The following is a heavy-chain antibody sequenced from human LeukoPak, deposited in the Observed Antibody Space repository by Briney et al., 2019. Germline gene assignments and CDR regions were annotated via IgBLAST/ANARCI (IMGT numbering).Heavy chain of an antibody. D-gene: IGHD3-16*02. Sequence: ASVKVSCKASGYTFTSYGISWVRQAPGQGLEWMGWISAYNGNTNYAQKLQGRVTMTTDTSTSTAYMELRSLRSDDTAVYYCARDHDYVWGSYRYPDFDYWGQGTLVTVSS. V-gene: IGHV1-18*01. CDR2: ISAYNGNT. J-gene: IGHJ4*02. CDR1: GYTFTSYG. CDR3: ARDHDYVWGSYRYPDFDY.